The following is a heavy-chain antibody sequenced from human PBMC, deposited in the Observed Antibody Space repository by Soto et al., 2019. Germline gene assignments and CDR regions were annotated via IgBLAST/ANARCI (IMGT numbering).Heavy chain of an antibody. CDR3: ARDHDSGSYYVPAFDI. V-gene: IGHV1-18*01. CDR2: ISAYNGNT. D-gene: IGHD1-26*01. J-gene: IGHJ3*02. Sequence: ASVKVSCKASGYTFTSYGISWVRQAPGQGLEWMGWISAYNGNTNYAQKLQGRVTMTTDTSTSTAYMELRSLRSDDTAVCYCARDHDSGSYYVPAFDIWGQGTMVTVSS. CDR1: GYTFTSYG.